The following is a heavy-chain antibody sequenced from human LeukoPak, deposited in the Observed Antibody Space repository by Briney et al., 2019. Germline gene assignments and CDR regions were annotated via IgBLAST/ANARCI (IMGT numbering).Heavy chain of an antibody. CDR3: VSFYETY. CDR2: INSDGSWT. D-gene: IGHD2/OR15-2a*01. Sequence: GGSLRLSCAASGNYWIHWVRQVPGKGLVWVSHINSDGSWTSYADSVKGRFTISKDNAKNTVYLQMNSLRAEDTAVYYCVSFYETYWGRGTLVTVSS. V-gene: IGHV3-74*01. CDR1: GNYW. J-gene: IGHJ4*02.